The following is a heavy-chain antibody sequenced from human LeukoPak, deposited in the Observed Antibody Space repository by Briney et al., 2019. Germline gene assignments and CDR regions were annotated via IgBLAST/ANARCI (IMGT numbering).Heavy chain of an antibody. CDR2: MNPNSGNT. J-gene: IGHJ6*04. CDR1: GYTFTSYD. Sequence: GASVKVSCKASGYTFTSYDINWVRQATGQGLEWMGWMNPNSGNTGYAQKFQGRVTMTRNTSISTAYMELSSLRSEDTAVYYCTRDRWGGGYTSRGMDVWGKGTTVTISS. V-gene: IGHV1-8*01. CDR3: TRDRWGGGYTSRGMDV. D-gene: IGHD5-12*01.